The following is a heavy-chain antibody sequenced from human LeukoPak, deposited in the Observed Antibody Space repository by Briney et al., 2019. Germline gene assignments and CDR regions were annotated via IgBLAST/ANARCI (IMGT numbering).Heavy chain of an antibody. V-gene: IGHV3-23*01. Sequence: GGSLRLSCVASGFTFSSYAMSWVRQAPRKGLEWVSGISGSGGSTYYADSVKGRFTISRDNSKNTLFLQMNSLRAEDTAVYYCAKETYSSGWYPYFDYWGQGTLVTVSS. D-gene: IGHD6-19*01. CDR3: AKETYSSGWYPYFDY. J-gene: IGHJ4*02. CDR2: ISGSGGST. CDR1: GFTFSSYA.